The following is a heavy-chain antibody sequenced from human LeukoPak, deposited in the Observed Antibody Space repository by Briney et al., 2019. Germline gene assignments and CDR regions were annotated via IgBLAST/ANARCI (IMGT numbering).Heavy chain of an antibody. CDR1: GYTFTGYY. CDR3: ATGAPLRGVGVDI. J-gene: IGHJ3*02. Sequence: ASVKVSCKASGYTFTGYYMHWVRQAPGKGLEWMGGFDPEDGETIYAQKFQGRVTMTEDTSTDTAYMELSSLRSEDTAVYYCATGAPLRGVGVDIWGQGTMVTVSS. V-gene: IGHV1-24*01. D-gene: IGHD3-10*01. CDR2: FDPEDGET.